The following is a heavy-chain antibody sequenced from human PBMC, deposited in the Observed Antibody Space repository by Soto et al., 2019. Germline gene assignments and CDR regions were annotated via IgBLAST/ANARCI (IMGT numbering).Heavy chain of an antibody. D-gene: IGHD5-12*01. CDR2: TYYRSKGYN. CDR3: ARDSVVVGYSGYDYYYYGMDV. CDR1: GDSVSSNSAA. Sequence: KQSQTLSLTCAISGDSVSSNSAAWNWIRQSPSRGLEWLGRTYYRSKGYNDYAVSVKSRITINPDTSKNQFSLQLNSVTPEDTAVYYCARDSVVVGYSGYDYYYYGMDVWGQGTTVTVSS. V-gene: IGHV6-1*01. J-gene: IGHJ6*02.